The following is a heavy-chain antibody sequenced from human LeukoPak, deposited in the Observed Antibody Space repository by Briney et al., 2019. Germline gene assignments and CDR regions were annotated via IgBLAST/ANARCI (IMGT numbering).Heavy chain of an antibody. CDR2: IYYTGST. J-gene: IGHJ1*01. V-gene: IGHV4-39*07. Sequence: SETLSLTCTVSGGSISSSSYYWAWIRQPPGKGLEWIGSIYYTGSTYYNPSLKSRVTISVDTSKNQFSLRLSSVTAADTAVYYCARDYRLTQIQYWVQGTLVTVSS. CDR3: ARDYRLTQIQY. CDR1: GGSISSSSYY. D-gene: IGHD1-26*01.